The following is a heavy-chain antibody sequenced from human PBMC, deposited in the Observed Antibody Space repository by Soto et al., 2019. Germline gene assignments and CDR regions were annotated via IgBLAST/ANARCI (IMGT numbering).Heavy chain of an antibody. V-gene: IGHV3-9*01. D-gene: IGHD3-10*01. CDR3: AKALPPGSYYKPLHC. CDR1: GFNFDDYA. J-gene: IGHJ4*02. Sequence: EVQLVESGVGLVQPGRSLRLSCAASGFNFDDYAIHWVRQAPGKGLEWVSGISWNSDTIDYADSAKGRFTISRDNAKNSVYLQMNSLRPEDTALYYCAKALPPGSYYKPLHCWGQGTLVTVSS. CDR2: ISWNSDTI.